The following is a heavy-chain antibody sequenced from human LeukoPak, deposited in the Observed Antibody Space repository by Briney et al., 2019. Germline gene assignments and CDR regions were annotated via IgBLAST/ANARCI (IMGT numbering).Heavy chain of an antibody. CDR3: ARHLIGTDYYGMDV. D-gene: IGHD1-14*01. CDR2: IYYSGST. V-gene: IGHV4-59*08. Sequence: SETLSPTCTVSGGSISSYYWSWIRQPPGKGLEWIGYIYYSGSTNYNPSLKSRVAISVDTSKNQFSLKLSSVAAADTAMYYCARHLIGTDYYGMDVWGQGTTVTVSS. J-gene: IGHJ6*02. CDR1: GGSISSYY.